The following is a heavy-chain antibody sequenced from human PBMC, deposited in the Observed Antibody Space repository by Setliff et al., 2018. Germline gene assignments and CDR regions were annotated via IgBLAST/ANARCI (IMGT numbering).Heavy chain of an antibody. CDR2: LYTSGST. CDR3: ARLIGYSYGYYYHYVDV. Sequence: SETLSLTCSVSGGSINRDYWNWIRQPPGKRLEYIGYLYTSGSTNYNPSLKSRVTMSVDTSKNQLSLKLTFVTAADTAIYYCARLIGYSYGYYYHYVDVWGKGTTVTVSS. D-gene: IGHD5-18*01. CDR1: GGSINRDY. V-gene: IGHV4-4*08. J-gene: IGHJ6*03.